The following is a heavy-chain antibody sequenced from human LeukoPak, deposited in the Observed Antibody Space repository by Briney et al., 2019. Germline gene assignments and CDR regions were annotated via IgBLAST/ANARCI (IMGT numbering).Heavy chain of an antibody. V-gene: IGHV4-59*01. Sequence: PSETLSLTCTVSGGSISSYYWSWIRQPPGKGLEWIGYIYYSGSTNYNPSLKSRVTISVDTSKNQFSLKLSSVTAADTAVYYCAREYYDILTRGFDPWGQGTLVTVSS. CDR2: IYYSGST. CDR3: AREYYDILTRGFDP. CDR1: GGSISSYY. J-gene: IGHJ5*02. D-gene: IGHD3-9*01.